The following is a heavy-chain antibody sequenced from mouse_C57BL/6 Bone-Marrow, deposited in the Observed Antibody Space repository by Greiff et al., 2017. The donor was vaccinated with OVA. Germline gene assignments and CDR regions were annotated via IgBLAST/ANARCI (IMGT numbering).Heavy chain of an antibody. CDR3: ARHGRWLPLSMDY. J-gene: IGHJ4*01. D-gene: IGHD2-3*01. Sequence: EVKLVESGGGLVQPGGSLKLSCAASGFTFSDYYMYWVRQTPEKRLEWVAYISNGGGSTYYPDTVKGRFTISRDNAKNTLYLQMSRLKSEDTAMYYCARHGRWLPLSMDYWGQGTSVTVSS. V-gene: IGHV5-12*01. CDR1: GFTFSDYY. CDR2: ISNGGGST.